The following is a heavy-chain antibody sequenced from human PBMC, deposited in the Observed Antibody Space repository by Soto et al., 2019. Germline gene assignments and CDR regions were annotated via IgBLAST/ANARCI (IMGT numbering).Heavy chain of an antibody. Sequence: EVQLVESGGGLVEPGGSLRLSCAAAGFTLSNAWMSWVRQAPGKGLEWVGRIQSKTDGGATVYAAPVRGSFTITRDDSKNTLDLQMSSLKTEDTAMYYCTRVNLGKLDYWGQGTLATVSS. CDR3: TRVNLGKLDY. J-gene: IGHJ4*02. CDR2: IQSKTDGGAT. D-gene: IGHD3-16*01. CDR1: GFTLSNAW. V-gene: IGHV3-15*01.